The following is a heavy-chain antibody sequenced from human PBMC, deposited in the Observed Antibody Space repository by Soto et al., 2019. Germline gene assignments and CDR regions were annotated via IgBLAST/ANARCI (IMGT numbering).Heavy chain of an antibody. V-gene: IGHV1-69*13. J-gene: IGHJ4*02. CDR1: GGTFSSYA. D-gene: IGHD5-12*01. Sequence: GASVKVSCKTSGGTFSSYAISWVRQAPGQGLEWMGGIVPIVGTTTYAQKFHGRVTITADEATSTAYMQLSRLRSDYTAVYYCVRVVAIPGYPDHWGQGTLVTVSS. CDR3: VRVVAIPGYPDH. CDR2: IVPIVGTT.